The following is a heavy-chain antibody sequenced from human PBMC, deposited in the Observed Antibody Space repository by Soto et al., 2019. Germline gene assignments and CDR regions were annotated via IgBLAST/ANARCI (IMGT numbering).Heavy chain of an antibody. CDR3: AKPVGRGYYYDSSGSLLGYGMDV. V-gene: IGHV3-30*18. CDR1: GFTFSSYS. Sequence: PGGSLRLSCAASGFTFSSYSMNWVRQAPGKGLEWVSYISYDGSNKYYADSVKCRFTISRDNSKNTLYLQMNSLRAEDTAVYYCAKPVGRGYYYDSSGSLLGYGMDVWGQGTTVTVSS. D-gene: IGHD3-22*01. J-gene: IGHJ6*02. CDR2: ISYDGSNK.